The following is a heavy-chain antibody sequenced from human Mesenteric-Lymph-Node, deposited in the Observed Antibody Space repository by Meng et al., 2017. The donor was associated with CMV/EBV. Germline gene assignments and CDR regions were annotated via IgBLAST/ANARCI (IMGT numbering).Heavy chain of an antibody. CDR3: ATGYSSGWSGIQH. CDR2: IYRGGST. Sequence: GESLKISCVVSGFIVSSNYMSWVRQAPGKGLEWVSSIYRGGSTYYVDSVKGRFTVSRDNSKNTLYLQMNSLRAEDTAVYYCATGYSSGWSGIQHWGQGTLVTVSS. V-gene: IGHV3-53*01. J-gene: IGHJ1*01. D-gene: IGHD6-19*01. CDR1: GFIVSSNY.